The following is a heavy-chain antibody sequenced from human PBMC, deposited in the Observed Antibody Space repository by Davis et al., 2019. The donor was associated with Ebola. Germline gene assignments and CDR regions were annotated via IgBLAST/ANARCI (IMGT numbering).Heavy chain of an antibody. CDR3: ARDSLSVGEYSSSSGYYGMDV. CDR1: GFTFSSYA. Sequence: GESLKISCAASGFTFSSYAMHWVRQAPGKGLEWVAVISYDGSNKYYADSVKGRFTISRDNSKNTLYLQMNSLRAEDTAVYYCARDSLSVGEYSSSSGYYGMDVWGKGTTVTVSS. V-gene: IGHV3-30-3*01. J-gene: IGHJ6*04. CDR2: ISYDGSNK. D-gene: IGHD6-6*01.